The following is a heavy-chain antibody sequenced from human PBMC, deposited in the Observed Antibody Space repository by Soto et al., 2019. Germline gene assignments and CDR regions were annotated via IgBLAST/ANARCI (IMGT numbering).Heavy chain of an antibody. CDR2: IHHSGST. Sequence: QVQLQQWGAGLLKPSETLSFTCAVYGGSLSGYYWSWIRQPPGKGLEWIGEIHHSGSTNYNPSLKSRVTISVDTSKNQFSLKLSSVTAADTAVYYCARRRHIVVVVAARRQTNWFDPWGQGTLVTVSS. J-gene: IGHJ5*02. D-gene: IGHD2-15*01. CDR1: GGSLSGYY. V-gene: IGHV4-34*01. CDR3: ARRRHIVVVVAARRQTNWFDP.